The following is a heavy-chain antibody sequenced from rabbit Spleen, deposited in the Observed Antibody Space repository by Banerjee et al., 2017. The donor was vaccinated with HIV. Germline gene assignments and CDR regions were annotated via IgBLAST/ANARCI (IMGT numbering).Heavy chain of an antibody. Sequence: QEQLEESGGGLVKPEGSLTLTCKASGFSFSDRDVMCWVRQAPGKGLEWIACINAATGKPVYATWAKGRFTISRTSSTTVTLRMTSLTAADRAAYFCARDLVGVIGWNFYLWGQGTLVTV. CDR3: ARDLVGVIGWNFYL. D-gene: IGHD1-1*01. V-gene: IGHV1S45*01. J-gene: IGHJ4*01. CDR1: GFSFSDRDV. CDR2: INAATGKP.